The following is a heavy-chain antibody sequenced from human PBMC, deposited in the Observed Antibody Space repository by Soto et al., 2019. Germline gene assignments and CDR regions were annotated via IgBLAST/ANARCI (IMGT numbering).Heavy chain of an antibody. CDR2: IYWDGDK. CDR3: AHRATMTIFGLIIDNGIWFDP. CDR1: GFSLSTSGAA. Sequence: QINLIESGPTLVKPTQTLTLTCTFSGFSLSTSGAAVGWVRQPPGRALEWLALIYWDGDKRYNASLGNRLTITKDTSMTQVVLTLTNGDTADTATYYCAHRATMTIFGLIIDNGIWFDPWGQGTRVIVSS. J-gene: IGHJ5*02. V-gene: IGHV2-5*02. D-gene: IGHD3-3*01.